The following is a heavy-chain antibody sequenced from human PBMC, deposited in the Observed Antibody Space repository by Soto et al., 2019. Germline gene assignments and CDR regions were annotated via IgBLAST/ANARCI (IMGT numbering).Heavy chain of an antibody. V-gene: IGHV3-23*01. D-gene: IGHD6-13*01. Sequence: GGSLRLSCAASGFTFNIYAMSWVRQAPGKGLEWVSTIGGSGRSTFYAVSVKGRFTISRGNSKNTLYLQMNSLRAEDTAVYYCAKDPKGSSWYSFDYWGLGTLVTVSS. J-gene: IGHJ4*02. CDR3: AKDPKGSSWYSFDY. CDR2: IGGSGRST. CDR1: GFTFNIYA.